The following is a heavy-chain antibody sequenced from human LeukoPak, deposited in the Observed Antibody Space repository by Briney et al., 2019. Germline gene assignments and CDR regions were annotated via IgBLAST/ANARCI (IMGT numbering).Heavy chain of an antibody. V-gene: IGHV3-73*01. Sequence: GGSLRLSCAASGFTFSGSAMHWVRQASGKGLEWVGRIRSKANNYATVYAASVKDMFTISRDDSRNTAYLQMNSLKTEDTAVYYCTTQYSNGPPGYWGQGTLVTVSS. CDR2: IRSKANNYAT. J-gene: IGHJ4*02. CDR1: GFTFSGSA. CDR3: TTQYSNGPPGY. D-gene: IGHD6-19*01.